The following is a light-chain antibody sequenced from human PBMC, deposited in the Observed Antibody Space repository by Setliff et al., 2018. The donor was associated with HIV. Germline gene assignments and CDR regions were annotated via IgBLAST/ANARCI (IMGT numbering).Light chain of an antibody. V-gene: IGLV2-14*02. CDR2: EVT. Sequence: QSVLAQPASVSGSPGQSITISCTGTSSDVGSYNLVSWYQQHPGKAPKLMIYEVTKRPSGVSNRFSGSRSGNTASLTISGLQAEDEADYYCSSYTNTPLYVFGTGTKV. CDR3: SSYTNTPLYV. CDR1: SSDVGSYNL. J-gene: IGLJ1*01.